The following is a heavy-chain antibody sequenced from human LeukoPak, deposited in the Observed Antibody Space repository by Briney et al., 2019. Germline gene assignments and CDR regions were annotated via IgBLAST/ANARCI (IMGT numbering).Heavy chain of an antibody. CDR2: ISAYNGNT. D-gene: IGHD2-2*01. CDR1: GYTFTSYG. CDR3: ARGYCSSTSCYGGGAFDI. V-gene: IGHV1-18*01. J-gene: IGHJ3*02. Sequence: GESLKISCKASGYTFTSYGISWVRQAPGQGLEWMGWISAYNGNTNYAQKLQGRVTMTTDTSTSTAYMELRSLRSDDTAVYYCARGYCSSTSCYGGGAFDIWGQGTMVTVSS.